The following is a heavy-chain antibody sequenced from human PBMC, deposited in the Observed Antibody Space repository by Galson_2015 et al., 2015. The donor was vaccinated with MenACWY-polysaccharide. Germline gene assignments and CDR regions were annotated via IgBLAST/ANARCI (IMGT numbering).Heavy chain of an antibody. CDR2: IYNNGST. Sequence: SETLSLTCTVSGDSISSYYWSWIRQPPGKGLEWIGSIYNNGSTYCNPSLKSRVTISVDTSKNQFSLRLSSVTAADTTVYYCARHWLGATKPHAFDIWGQGTMVTVSS. CDR3: ARHWLGATKPHAFDI. D-gene: IGHD1-26*01. CDR1: GDSISSYY. J-gene: IGHJ3*02. V-gene: IGHV4-39*01.